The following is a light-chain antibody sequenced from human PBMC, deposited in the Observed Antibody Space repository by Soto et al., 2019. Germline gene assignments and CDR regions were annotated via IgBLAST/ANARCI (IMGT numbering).Light chain of an antibody. J-gene: IGKJ1*01. Sequence: IQITQYQSSLSASVGDRVTITCRASQGIRNDLGWYQQKPGKAPKLLIYAASSLQSGVPSRFSGSGSGTDFTLTISSLQPEDFATYYCLQDYNYPRTFGQGTKVDIK. CDR2: AAS. CDR1: QGIRND. V-gene: IGKV1-6*01. CDR3: LQDYNYPRT.